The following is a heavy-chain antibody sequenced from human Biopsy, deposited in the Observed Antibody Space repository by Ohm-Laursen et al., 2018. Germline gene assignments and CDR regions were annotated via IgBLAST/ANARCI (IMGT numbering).Heavy chain of an antibody. V-gene: IGHV1-2*02. CDR3: VKATYGKRYGMDV. CDR1: GYTFIAYN. J-gene: IGHJ6*02. CDR2: ITPESGGT. D-gene: IGHD5-24*01. Sequence: ASVKVSCKASGYTFIAYNIHWVRQAPGQGLEWMGWITPESGGTDYAQKFRGRVSMTRDKSISTVYMELKALTSDDTAVYYCVKATYGKRYGMDVWGQGTTVTVSS.